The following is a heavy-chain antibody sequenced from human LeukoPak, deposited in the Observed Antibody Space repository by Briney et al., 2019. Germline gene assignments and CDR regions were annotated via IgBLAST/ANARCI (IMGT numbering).Heavy chain of an antibody. D-gene: IGHD5-18*01. CDR3: AKDGWIQLWLPPSIDY. CDR1: GFTFSSYA. V-gene: IGHV3-23*01. J-gene: IGHJ4*02. CDR2: ISGSGGST. Sequence: PGGSLRLSCAASGFTFSSYAMSWVRQAPGKGLEWVSAISGSGGSTYYADSAKGRFTISRDNSKNTLYPQMNSLRAEDTAVYYCAKDGWIQLWLPPSIDYWGQGTLVTVSS.